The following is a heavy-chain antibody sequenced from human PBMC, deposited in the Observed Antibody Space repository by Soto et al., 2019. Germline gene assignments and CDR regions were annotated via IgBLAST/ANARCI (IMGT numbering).Heavy chain of an antibody. CDR1: GGSISSGGYY. D-gene: IGHD1-20*01. Sequence: SETLSLTCTVSGGSISSGGYYWSWIRQHPGKGLEWIGYIYYSGSTYYNPSLKSRVTISVDTSKNQFSLKLSSVTAADTAVYYCARDHITGTEVGMDVWGQGTTVTAP. CDR2: IYYSGST. J-gene: IGHJ6*02. V-gene: IGHV4-31*03. CDR3: ARDHITGTEVGMDV.